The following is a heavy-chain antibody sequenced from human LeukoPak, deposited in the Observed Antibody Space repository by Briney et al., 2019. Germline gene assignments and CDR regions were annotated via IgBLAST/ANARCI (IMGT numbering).Heavy chain of an antibody. J-gene: IGHJ6*03. CDR2: INPNSGGT. V-gene: IGHV1-2*02. CDR3: ARVVAVTGTPVYYMDV. Sequence: ASVKVSCKASGYMFTGYYMHWVRQAPGQGLEWMGWINPNSGGTNYAQKFQGRDTMTRDTSISTAYMDLNRLRSDDTAVYYCARVVAVTGTPVYYMDVWGKGTTVTVSS. D-gene: IGHD6-19*01. CDR1: GYMFTGYY.